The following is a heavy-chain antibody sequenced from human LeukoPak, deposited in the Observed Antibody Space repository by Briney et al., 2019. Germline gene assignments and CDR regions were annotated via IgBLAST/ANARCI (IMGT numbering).Heavy chain of an antibody. J-gene: IGHJ5*02. V-gene: IGHV4-38-2*02. CDR2: IYHSGST. Sequence: SETLSLTCTVSGYTISSGYYWGWIRPPPGKGLEWIGSIYHSGSTYYNPSLKSRVTISVDTSKNQFSLKLSSVTAADTAVYYCARGGRGIWRPLPHWFDPWGQGTLVTVSS. CDR1: GYTISSGYY. CDR3: ARGGRGIWRPLPHWFDP. D-gene: IGHD2-21*01.